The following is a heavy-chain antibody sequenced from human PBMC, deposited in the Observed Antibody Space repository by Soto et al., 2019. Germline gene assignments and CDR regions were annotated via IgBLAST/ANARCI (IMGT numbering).Heavy chain of an antibody. CDR1: GFTFSSYG. V-gene: IGHV3-33*01. D-gene: IGHD3-22*01. CDR3: AREPPYYYDSSGSPGNAFDI. J-gene: IGHJ3*02. Sequence: QVQLVESGGGVVQPGRSLRLSCAASGFTFSSYGMHWVRQAPGKGLEWVAVIWYDGSNKYYADSVKGRFTISRDNSKNTLYLQMNSLRAEDTAVYYCAREPPYYYDSSGSPGNAFDIWGQGTMVTVSS. CDR2: IWYDGSNK.